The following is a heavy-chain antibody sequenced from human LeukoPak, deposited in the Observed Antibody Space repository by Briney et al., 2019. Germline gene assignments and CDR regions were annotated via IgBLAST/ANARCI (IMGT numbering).Heavy chain of an antibody. J-gene: IGHJ4*02. CDR1: GGSISSSSYY. CDR2: IYYSGST. CDR3: ARSPVVVVAARSSPKYYFDY. Sequence: KPSETLSLTCTVSGGSISSSSYYWGWIRQPPGKGLEWIGSIYYSGSTNYNPSLKSRVTISVDTSKNQFSLKLSSVTAADTAVYYCARSPVVVVAARSSPKYYFDYWGQGTLVTVSS. D-gene: IGHD2-15*01. V-gene: IGHV4-39*07.